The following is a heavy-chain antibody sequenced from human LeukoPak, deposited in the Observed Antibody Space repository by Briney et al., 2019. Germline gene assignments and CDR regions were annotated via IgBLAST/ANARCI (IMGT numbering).Heavy chain of an antibody. CDR2: ISGVGGNT. CDR1: GFTFSNSA. CDR3: AKTRGDGYKARLDY. D-gene: IGHD5-24*01. J-gene: IGHJ4*02. V-gene: IGHV3-23*01. Sequence: GGSLRLSCAVSGFTFSNSAMTWVRQAPGKGLEWVSTISGVGGNTDYADSVKGRITISRDNSKNTLYLQMNSLRAEDTAVYYCAKTRGDGYKARLDYWGQGTLVTVSS.